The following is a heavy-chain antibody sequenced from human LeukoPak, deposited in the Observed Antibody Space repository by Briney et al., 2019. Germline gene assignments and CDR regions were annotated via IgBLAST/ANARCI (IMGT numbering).Heavy chain of an antibody. CDR2: IDYSGST. CDR1: GGPISSNSFH. CDR3: ARRLNWFDP. V-gene: IGHV4-39*01. J-gene: IGHJ5*02. D-gene: IGHD3-16*01. Sequence: SETLSLTCTVSGGPISSNSFHWGWIRQPPGKGLEWIGSIDYSGSTYYNPSLKSRVTISVDTSKNQFSLKLQSVAAADTAVYYCARRLNWFDPWGQGTLVTVSS.